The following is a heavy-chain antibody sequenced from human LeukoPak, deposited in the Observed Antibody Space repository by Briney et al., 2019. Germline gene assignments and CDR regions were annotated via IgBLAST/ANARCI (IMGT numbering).Heavy chain of an antibody. Sequence: GASVKVSCKVSGYTLTELSMHWVRQAPGKGLEWMGGFDPEDGETIYAQKFQGRVTMTEVTSTDTAYRELSSLRSEDTAVYYCATRVSSGYYYTLYYFDYWGQGTLVTASS. CDR3: ATRVSSGYYYTLYYFDY. D-gene: IGHD3-22*01. V-gene: IGHV1-24*01. CDR1: GYTLTELS. J-gene: IGHJ4*02. CDR2: FDPEDGET.